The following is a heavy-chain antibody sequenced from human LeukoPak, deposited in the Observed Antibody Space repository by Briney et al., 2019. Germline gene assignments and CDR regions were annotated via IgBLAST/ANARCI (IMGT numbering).Heavy chain of an antibody. D-gene: IGHD3-3*01. CDR2: ILHSGST. CDR1: GGSITSDTYY. V-gene: IGHV4-30-2*01. Sequence: PSQTLSLTCDVSGGSITSDTYYWSWIRQPPGKGLEWIGYILHSGSTYNNPSLKSRVTISVDTSKSQFSLKLSSVTAADAAVYYCARTRDFWSGFFDYWGQGTLSPSPQ. CDR3: ARTRDFWSGFFDY. J-gene: IGHJ4*02.